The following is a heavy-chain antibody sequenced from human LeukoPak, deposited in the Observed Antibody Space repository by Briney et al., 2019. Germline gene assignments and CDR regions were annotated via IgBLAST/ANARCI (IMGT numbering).Heavy chain of an antibody. Sequence: GGSLRLSCAASGFTFTTYWMSWVRQAPGQGLEWVAKIKQDGTEKYSVDSVKGRFTISIDKAKNSVYLQTNSLRAEDTALYYCARIEDYGGDSKWFEFWGQGTLVTVSS. CDR3: ARIEDYGGDSKWFEF. J-gene: IGHJ4*02. V-gene: IGHV3-7*01. CDR2: IKQDGTEK. D-gene: IGHD4-23*01. CDR1: GFTFTTYW.